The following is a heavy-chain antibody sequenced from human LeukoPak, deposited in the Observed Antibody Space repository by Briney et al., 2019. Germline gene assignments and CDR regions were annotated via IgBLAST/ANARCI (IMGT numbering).Heavy chain of an antibody. CDR1: GGSIRSFY. CDR3: ARVPTNYGLDV. CDR2: IYTGGIT. J-gene: IGHJ6*02. Sequence: KASETLSLTCTVSGGSIRSFYWGWIRQPPRQGLGWIGRIYTGGITNYNPSLRSRVAMSIDTSRNQFSLKLSSVTAADTAVYYCARVPTNYGLDVWGQGTTVTVSS. V-gene: IGHV4-4*07.